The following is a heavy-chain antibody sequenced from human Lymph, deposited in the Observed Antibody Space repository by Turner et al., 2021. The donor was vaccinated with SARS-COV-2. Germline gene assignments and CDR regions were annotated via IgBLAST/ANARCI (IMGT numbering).Heavy chain of an antibody. D-gene: IGHD4-17*01. CDR3: SRGDYGDYETVYFDY. V-gene: IGHV3-21*01. Sequence: EVQLVESGGGLFKPGGSLRPSCAASGVTFSDYSMNWVGQAPGQGLGKVSSISSSSSYRYYADSVKGRYTISRDTAKNSKYLQMNSLKAEDTAVYYGSRGDYGDYETVYFDYWGQGTLVTVSS. CDR1: GVTFSDYS. J-gene: IGHJ4*02. CDR2: ISSSSSYR.